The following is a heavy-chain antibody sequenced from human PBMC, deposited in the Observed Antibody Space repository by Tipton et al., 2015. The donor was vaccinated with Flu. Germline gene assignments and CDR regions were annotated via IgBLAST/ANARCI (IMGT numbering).Heavy chain of an antibody. D-gene: IGHD5-24*01. CDR3: ARGDGYNFDY. CDR1: GGSISTYY. CDR2: IYSGGNT. Sequence: GLVKPSETLSLTCTVSGGSISTYYWSWIRQPAGKGLEWIGRIYSGGNTNYNPSLKSRVSMSVDTSKNQFSLKLRSATAADTAVYYCARGDGYNFDYWGQGTLVTVSS. V-gene: IGHV4-4*07. J-gene: IGHJ4*02.